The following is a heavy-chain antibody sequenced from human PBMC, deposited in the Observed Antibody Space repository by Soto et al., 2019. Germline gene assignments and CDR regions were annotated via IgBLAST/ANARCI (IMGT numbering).Heavy chain of an antibody. D-gene: IGHD3-16*01. CDR2: ISATGGGT. J-gene: IGHJ4*02. V-gene: IGHV3-23*01. CDR1: VFKFSNYA. CDR3: AKDRRAGGNSAFYFDF. Sequence: GFLRLSCAAAVFKFSNYARSWFRQAPGKGLEWVSLISATGGGTYYADSVKGRFAISRDNSHNTLYLQVHSLTAEDTAVYYCAKDRRAGGNSAFYFDFWGQGAQVTVSS.